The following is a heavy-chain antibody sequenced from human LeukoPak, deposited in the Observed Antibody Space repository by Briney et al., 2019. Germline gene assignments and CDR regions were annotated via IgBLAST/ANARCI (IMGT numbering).Heavy chain of an antibody. Sequence: PGGSLRLSCAASGFTFSSYGMHWVRQAPGKGLEYVSGISSNGGSAHYGNSVKGRFTISRDNSKNTLYLQMGSLRAEDMAVYFCARDMYNWNPYCYYGMDVWGRGTTVTVSS. V-gene: IGHV3-64*01. CDR1: GFTFSSYG. J-gene: IGHJ6*02. CDR2: ISSNGGSA. D-gene: IGHD1-20*01. CDR3: ARDMYNWNPYCYYGMDV.